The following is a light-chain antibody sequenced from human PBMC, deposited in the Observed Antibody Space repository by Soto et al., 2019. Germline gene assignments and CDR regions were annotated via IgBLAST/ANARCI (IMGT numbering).Light chain of an antibody. J-gene: IGKJ1*01. CDR2: DAS. Sequence: DIHMTQSPSTLSASVGDRVTITCRASQTISNWLAWYQQKPGKAPKLLIYDASSLESGVPSRFSGSGSGTEFTLTISSLQPDDFATYYCQQYNSYWRTFGQGTMVDIK. CDR1: QTISNW. V-gene: IGKV1-5*01. CDR3: QQYNSYWRT.